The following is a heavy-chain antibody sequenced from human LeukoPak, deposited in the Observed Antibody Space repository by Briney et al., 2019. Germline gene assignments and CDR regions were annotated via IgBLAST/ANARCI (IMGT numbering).Heavy chain of an antibody. V-gene: IGHV3-23*01. J-gene: IGHJ4*02. Sequence: HTGGPLRLSCAASGFTFTSYAMTWVRQAPGKGLEWVSAISSSGDTYYAGSVKGRFTISRDNSKNTLYLQMNSLRAEDTAVYYCAKDAVGATAYYFDYWGQGTLVTVSS. D-gene: IGHD1-26*01. CDR2: ISSSGDT. CDR3: AKDAVGATAYYFDY. CDR1: GFTFTSYA.